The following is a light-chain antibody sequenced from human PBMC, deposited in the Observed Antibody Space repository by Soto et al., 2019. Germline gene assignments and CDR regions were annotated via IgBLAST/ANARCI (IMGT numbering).Light chain of an antibody. CDR1: QSISSW. J-gene: IGKJ1*01. CDR2: DAS. Sequence: DIQMTQSPSTLSASVGDRVTITCRASQSISSWLAWYQQKPGKAPKLLMYDASSLDSGVPSRFSGSGSGTEFNLTISRLQPDDFATYYCQQYNAYPWTVGQGTKVEIK. CDR3: QQYNAYPWT. V-gene: IGKV1-5*01.